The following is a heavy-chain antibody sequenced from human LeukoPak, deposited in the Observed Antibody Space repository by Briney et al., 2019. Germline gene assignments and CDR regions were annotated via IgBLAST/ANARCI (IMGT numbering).Heavy chain of an antibody. Sequence: GGSLRLSCAASGFTFSSFGMHWVRQAPGKGLEWVAFISYGGSNDYYAVSVKGRFTISRDNSKNTLYLQMNSLRAEDTAVYYCGSGNYLVYWGQGTLVTVSS. CDR1: GFTFSSFG. CDR3: GSGNYLVY. D-gene: IGHD1-7*01. CDR2: ISYGGSND. J-gene: IGHJ4*02. V-gene: IGHV3-30*03.